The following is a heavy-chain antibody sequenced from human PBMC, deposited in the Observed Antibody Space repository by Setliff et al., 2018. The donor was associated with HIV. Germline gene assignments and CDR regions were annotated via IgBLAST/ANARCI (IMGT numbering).Heavy chain of an antibody. V-gene: IGHV5-51*01. Sequence: GESLKISCKCSGYSFTSYWISWVRQMPGKGLEWMGIVHPGNSETRYSLPFEGQVTISADKSISTAYLQWRSLKASDTAMYYCARYRIVKAYYYYMDVWGKGTTVTVSS. CDR1: GYSFTSYW. J-gene: IGHJ6*03. CDR3: ARYRIVKAYYYYMDV. CDR2: VHPGNSET. D-gene: IGHD3-16*02.